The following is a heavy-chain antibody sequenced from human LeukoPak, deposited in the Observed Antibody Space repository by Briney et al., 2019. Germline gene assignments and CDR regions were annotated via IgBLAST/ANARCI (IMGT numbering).Heavy chain of an antibody. CDR3: ARDYGSGSYFSHNWFDP. D-gene: IGHD3-10*01. CDR2: ISSSGSTI. V-gene: IGHV3-11*01. CDR1: GFTFSDYY. Sequence: GGSLRLSCAASGFTFSDYYMSWIRQAPGKGLEWVSYISSSGSTIYYADSVKGRFTISRDNAKNSLYLQVNSLRAEDTAVYYCARDYGSGSYFSHNWFDPWGQGTLVTVSS. J-gene: IGHJ5*02.